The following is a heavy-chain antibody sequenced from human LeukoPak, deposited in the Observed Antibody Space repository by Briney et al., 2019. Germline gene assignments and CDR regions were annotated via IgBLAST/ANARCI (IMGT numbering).Heavy chain of an antibody. D-gene: IGHD6-19*01. CDR2: IYYSGST. J-gene: IGHJ4*02. CDR3: AGGSTAVADPFDY. Sequence: SETLSLTCTVSGGSISSYYWSWIRQPPGKGLEWIGYIYYSGSTNYNPSLKSRVTISVDTSKNQFPLKLSSVTAADTAVYYCAGGSTAVADPFDYWGQGTLVTVSS. V-gene: IGHV4-59*01. CDR1: GGSISSYY.